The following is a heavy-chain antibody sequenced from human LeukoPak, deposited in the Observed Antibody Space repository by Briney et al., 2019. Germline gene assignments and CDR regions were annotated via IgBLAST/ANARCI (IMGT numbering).Heavy chain of an antibody. CDR2: IKSKIDGGTI. CDR1: GFTFSNAW. V-gene: IGHV3-15*01. D-gene: IGHD2-15*01. Sequence: GGSLRLSCVASGFTFSNAWMSWVRQAPGKGLEWVGRIKSKIDGGTIDYAAPVKGRFTISRDDSRNTLYLQMNSLKTEDTAVYYCTTRRQDGWWGQGTLVTVSS. CDR3: TTRRQDGW. J-gene: IGHJ4*02.